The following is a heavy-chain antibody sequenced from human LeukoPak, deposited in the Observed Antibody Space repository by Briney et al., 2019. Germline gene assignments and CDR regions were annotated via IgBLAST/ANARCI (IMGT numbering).Heavy chain of an antibody. Sequence: SLRLSWVGAGFTLSSCAMSCVRQAPGKGLEWVSAIDVGGGNTYYADSVKGRFTFSRDNFKNTLHLQMNSLRAEDTAVYYCAKADTGGNYFDHWGQGTLVTVSS. J-gene: IGHJ4*02. CDR1: GFTLSSCA. CDR2: IDVGGGNT. D-gene: IGHD1-26*01. CDR3: AKADTGGNYFDH. V-gene: IGHV3-23*01.